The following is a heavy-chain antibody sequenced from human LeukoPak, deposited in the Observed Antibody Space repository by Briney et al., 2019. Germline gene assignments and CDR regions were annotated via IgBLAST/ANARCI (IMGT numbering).Heavy chain of an antibody. Sequence: PGGSLRLSCAASGFTFTTFNMNWVPQSPGKGLEWVSCISSSDYIYYADSVKGRFTISRDNSRNSLYLQMNSLRAEDTAVYYCAGRDYGDYFFDSWGQGTLVTVSS. J-gene: IGHJ4*02. CDR1: GFTFTTFN. V-gene: IGHV3-21*01. D-gene: IGHD4-17*01. CDR3: AGRDYGDYFFDS. CDR2: ISSSDYI.